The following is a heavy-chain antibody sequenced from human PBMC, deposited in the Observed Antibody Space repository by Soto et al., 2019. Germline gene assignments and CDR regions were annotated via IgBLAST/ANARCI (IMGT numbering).Heavy chain of an antibody. V-gene: IGHV4-31*03. Sequence: QVQLQESGPGLVKPSQTLSLTCTVSGGSISSGGYYWSWLRQHPGKGLEWIGYIFDSGTTYYNPSLTGRVTISVDPSKRQFSLRLSSVTATDTAVYYCASQASGWYPDYWGQGTLVTVSS. CDR3: ASQASGWYPDY. CDR2: IFDSGTT. J-gene: IGHJ4*02. D-gene: IGHD6-19*01. CDR1: GGSISSGGYY.